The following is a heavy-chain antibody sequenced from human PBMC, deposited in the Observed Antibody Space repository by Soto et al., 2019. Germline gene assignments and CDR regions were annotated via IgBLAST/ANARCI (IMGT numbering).Heavy chain of an antibody. CDR1: GFTLSNYN. V-gene: IGHV3-21*01. J-gene: IGHJ5*02. CDR2: ISGSSIYI. Sequence: PGGSLRLSCVASGFTLSNYNMNWVRQAPGKGLEWVSHISGSSIYIHYADSVRGRFTISRDNAKKPVYLQMDSLRVEDTAVYYCAREGALKPFSSWGQGALVTVSS. CDR3: AREGALKPFSS.